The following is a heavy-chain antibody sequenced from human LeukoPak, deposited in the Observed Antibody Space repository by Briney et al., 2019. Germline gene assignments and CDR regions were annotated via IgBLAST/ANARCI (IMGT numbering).Heavy chain of an antibody. J-gene: IGHJ4*02. D-gene: IGHD6-19*01. CDR1: GFTFSSYA. Sequence: PPGGSLRLSCAASGFTFSSYAMHWVRQAPGKGLEWVAVISYDGSNKYYADSVKGRFTISRDNSKNTLYLQMNSLRAEDTAVYYCARDSIAVAGTGTPDFDYWGQGTLVTVSS. CDR2: ISYDGSNK. V-gene: IGHV3-30-3*01. CDR3: ARDSIAVAGTGTPDFDY.